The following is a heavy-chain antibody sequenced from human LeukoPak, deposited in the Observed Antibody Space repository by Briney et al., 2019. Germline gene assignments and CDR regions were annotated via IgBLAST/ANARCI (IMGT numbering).Heavy chain of an antibody. V-gene: IGHV4-39*07. CDR3: ARGGSGATGWFDP. CDR1: GVSMSSGGNY. Sequence: SETLSLTCTVSGVSMSSGGNYWGWIRQPPGKGLEYIGSMYHSGRSHNNPSLKSRVVISIDTSKNQFSLKLNSVTAADTAVYYCARGGSGATGWFDPWGRGTLVTVSS. CDR2: MYHSGRS. J-gene: IGHJ5*02. D-gene: IGHD1-26*01.